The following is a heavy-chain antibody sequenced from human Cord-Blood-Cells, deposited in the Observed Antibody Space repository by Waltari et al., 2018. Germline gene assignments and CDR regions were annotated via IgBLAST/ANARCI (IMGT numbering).Heavy chain of an antibody. Sequence: EVQLVQSGAEVKKPGESLKSSCKGSGYSFTSYWIGWVRQMPGKGREWMGIIYPGDSDTRYSPSFQGQVTISADKSISTAYLQWSSLKASDTAMYYCARSAGTYYDFWSGYDAFDIWGQGTMVTVSS. D-gene: IGHD3-3*01. CDR3: ARSAGTYYDFWSGYDAFDI. J-gene: IGHJ3*02. CDR2: IYPGDSDT. CDR1: GYSFTSYW. V-gene: IGHV5-51*01.